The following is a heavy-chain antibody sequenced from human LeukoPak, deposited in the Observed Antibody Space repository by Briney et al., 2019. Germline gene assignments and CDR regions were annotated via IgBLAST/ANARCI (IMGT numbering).Heavy chain of an antibody. D-gene: IGHD1-26*01. CDR2: IIPILGIA. V-gene: IGHV1-69*04. CDR1: GGTFSSYA. J-gene: IGHJ4*02. CDR3: ARDGSHSGSPRLFNY. Sequence: SVKVSCKASGGTFSSYAISWVRQAPGQGLEWMGRIIPILGIANYAQKFQGRVTITADKSTSTAYMELSSLRSEDTAVYYCARDGSHSGSPRLFNYWGQGTLVTVSS.